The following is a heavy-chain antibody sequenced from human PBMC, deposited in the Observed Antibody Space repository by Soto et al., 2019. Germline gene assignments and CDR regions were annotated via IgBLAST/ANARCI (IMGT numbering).Heavy chain of an antibody. D-gene: IGHD6-13*01. J-gene: IGHJ6*02. V-gene: IGHV4-31*03. CDR1: GGSISSGGYY. CDR3: ARGGIAAGSLDV. Sequence: TLSLTCTVSGGSISSGGYYWSWIRQHPGKGLEWIGYIYYSGSTYYNPSLKSRVTISVDTSKNQFSLKLSSVTAADTAVYYCARGGIAAGSLDVWGQGTTVTVSS. CDR2: IYYSGST.